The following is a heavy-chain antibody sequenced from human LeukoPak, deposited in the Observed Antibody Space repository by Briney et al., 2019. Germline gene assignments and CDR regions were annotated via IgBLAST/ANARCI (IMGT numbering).Heavy chain of an antibody. V-gene: IGHV3-23*01. CDR3: AKDPRVVGATPEYFQH. Sequence: GGSLRLSCAASGFIFSSSAMSWVRQAPGKGLEWVSSISGSGHSTFYADSVKDRFTISRDNSKNTLYLQMNSLRAEDTAVYYCAKDPRVVGATPEYFQHWGQGTLVTVSS. CDR1: GFIFSSSA. J-gene: IGHJ1*01. CDR2: ISGSGHST. D-gene: IGHD1-26*01.